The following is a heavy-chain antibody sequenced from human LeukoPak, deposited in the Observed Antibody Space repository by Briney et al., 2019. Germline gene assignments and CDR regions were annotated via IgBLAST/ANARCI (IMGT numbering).Heavy chain of an antibody. V-gene: IGHV3-66*02. CDR2: IYSGGST. D-gene: IGHD3-3*01. J-gene: IGHJ4*02. Sequence: GGSLRLSCAASGFTVSSNYMSWVRQAPGKGLEWVSVIYSGGSTYYADSVKGRFTISRDNSKNTLYLQMNSLRAEDTAVYYCARDVIYDFWSGSKGTFDHWGQGTLVTVSS. CDR3: ARDVIYDFWSGSKGTFDH. CDR1: GFTVSSNY.